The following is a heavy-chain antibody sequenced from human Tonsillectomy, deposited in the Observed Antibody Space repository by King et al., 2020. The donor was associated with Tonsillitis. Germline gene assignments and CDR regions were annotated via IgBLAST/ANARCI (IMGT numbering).Heavy chain of an antibody. V-gene: IGHV3-30-3*01. CDR3: ARDRLRIQLDAAFDI. J-gene: IGHJ3*02. Sequence: VQLVESGGGVVQPGRSLRLSCAASGFTFSSYAMHWVRQAPGKGLEWVAVISYDGSNKYYADSVKGRFTISRDNSKNTLYLQMNSLRAEDTAVYYCARDRLRIQLDAAFDIGGQGTMVPVSS. CDR1: GFTFSSYA. CDR2: ISYDGSNK. D-gene: IGHD5-18*01.